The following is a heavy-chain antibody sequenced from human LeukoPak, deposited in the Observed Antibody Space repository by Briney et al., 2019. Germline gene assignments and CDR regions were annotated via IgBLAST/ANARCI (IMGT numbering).Heavy chain of an antibody. D-gene: IGHD3-3*01. J-gene: IGHJ5*02. Sequence: SVKVSCKASGGTFSSYAISWVRQAPGQGLEWMGGITPIFGTANYAQKFQGRVTITADESTSTAYMELSSLRSEDTAVYYCARDGYYDFWSGRSPNWFDPWGQGTLVTVSS. CDR1: GGTFSSYA. CDR2: ITPIFGTA. V-gene: IGHV1-69*13. CDR3: ARDGYYDFWSGRSPNWFDP.